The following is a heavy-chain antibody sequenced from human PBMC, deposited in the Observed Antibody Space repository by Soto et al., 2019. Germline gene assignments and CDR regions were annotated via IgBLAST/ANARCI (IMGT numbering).Heavy chain of an antibody. CDR1: GYTFTSYY. D-gene: IGHD6-6*01. Sequence: ASVKVSCKAPGYTFTSYYLHWVRQAPGQRLEWMGIINPSGGSTSCAQKFQGRVTMTRDTYTSTVYMELSRLRSEDTAVYYCATLPLTYRISSENYYDFWGQGTLVTVS. J-gene: IGHJ4*02. CDR2: INPSGGST. V-gene: IGHV1-46*03. CDR3: ATLPLTYRISSENYYDF.